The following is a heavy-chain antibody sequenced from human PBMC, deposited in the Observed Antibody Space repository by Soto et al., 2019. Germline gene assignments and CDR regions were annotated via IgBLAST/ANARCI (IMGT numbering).Heavy chain of an antibody. Sequence: GDPLKLWCTGAGYRFTSYCSGWGRQIPVKGLEWMGIIYPGDSDTRYSPSFQGQVTISADKSISTAYLQWSSLKASDTAMYYCARRQRYSSSSGYYYYGMDVWGHGSAVSVCS. V-gene: IGHV5-51*01. CDR1: GYRFTSYC. CDR3: ARRQRYSSSSGYYYYGMDV. D-gene: IGHD6-6*01. J-gene: IGHJ6*02. CDR2: IYPGDSDT.